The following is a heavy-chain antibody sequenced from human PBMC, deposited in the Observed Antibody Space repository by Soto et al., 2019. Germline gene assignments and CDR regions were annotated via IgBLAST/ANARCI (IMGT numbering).Heavy chain of an antibody. Sequence: GASVKVSCKVSGYTLTELSMHWVRQAPGKGLEWMGGFDPEDGETIYAQKFQGRVTMTEDTSTDTAYMELSSLRSEDTAVYYCATLVYCSGGSCLNNWFDPWGQGTLVTVSS. J-gene: IGHJ5*02. D-gene: IGHD2-15*01. CDR1: GYTLTELS. CDR2: FDPEDGET. CDR3: ATLVYCSGGSCLNNWFDP. V-gene: IGHV1-24*01.